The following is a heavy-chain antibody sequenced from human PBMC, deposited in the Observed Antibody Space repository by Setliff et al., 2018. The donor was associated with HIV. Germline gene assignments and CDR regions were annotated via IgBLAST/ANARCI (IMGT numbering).Heavy chain of an antibody. J-gene: IGHJ4*02. CDR2: IYYSGST. CDR3: ARFRVTMIVVDCYFDY. D-gene: IGHD3-22*01. CDR1: GGSISSSSYY. Sequence: SETLSLTCTVSGGSISSSSYYWGWIRQPPGKGLEWIGSIYYSGSTYYNPSLKSRVTISVDTSKNQFSLKLSSVTAADTAVYYCARFRVTMIVVDCYFDYWGQGTPVTVSS. V-gene: IGHV4-39*07.